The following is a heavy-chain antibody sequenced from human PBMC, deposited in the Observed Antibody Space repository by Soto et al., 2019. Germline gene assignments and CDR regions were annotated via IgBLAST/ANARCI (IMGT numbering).Heavy chain of an antibody. CDR2: ISGSGGST. CDR3: AKDWLYCGGDCYSDAPHFDY. D-gene: IGHD2-21*02. J-gene: IGHJ4*02. Sequence: GGFLRLSCAASGFTFSSYAMSWVRQAPGKGLEWVSAISGSGGSTYYADSVKGRFTISRDNSKNTLYLQMNSLRAEDTAVYYCAKDWLYCGGDCYSDAPHFDYWGQGTLVTVSS. V-gene: IGHV3-23*01. CDR1: GFTFSSYA.